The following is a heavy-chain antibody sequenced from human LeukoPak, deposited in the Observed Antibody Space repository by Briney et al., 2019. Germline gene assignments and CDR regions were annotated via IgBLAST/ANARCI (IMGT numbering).Heavy chain of an antibody. D-gene: IGHD6-19*01. CDR3: ARNSGWYGIS. J-gene: IGHJ4*02. Sequence: GGSLRLSCMVSGFTLSSYEMSWIRQAPGKGLEWVSSIEYGESTTHYADSVRGRFTISGDNYKNTLYLQLTSLSDDDAAVYFCARNSGWYGISWGQGTLVIVSS. CDR2: IEYGESTT. CDR1: GFTLSSYE. V-gene: IGHV3-23*01.